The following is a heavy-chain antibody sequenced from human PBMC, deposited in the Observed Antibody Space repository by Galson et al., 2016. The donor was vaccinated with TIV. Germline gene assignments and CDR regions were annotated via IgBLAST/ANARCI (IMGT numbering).Heavy chain of an antibody. CDR2: ITEDGSEK. CDR1: GFPFRDYW. CDR3: ARLGPSSVFDN. Sequence: LRLSCAGSGFPFRDYWMTWVRQAPGKGLEWVASITEDGSEKRYLDSVKGRFTFSRDNAKNSLYLQMRSLRAEDTAVYYCARLGPSSVFDNWGQGTLVTVSS. V-gene: IGHV3-7*01. J-gene: IGHJ4*02.